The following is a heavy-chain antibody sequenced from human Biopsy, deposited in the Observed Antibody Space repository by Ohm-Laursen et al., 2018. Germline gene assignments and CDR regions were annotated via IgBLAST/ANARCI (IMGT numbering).Heavy chain of an antibody. CDR2: ISYSGTT. CDR1: GGSIGGGEYY. Sequence: TLSLTCTVSGGSIGGGEYYWNWIRQHPRKGLGWIGFISYSGTTFYNPSLESLLTISIDTSKNHFSLNLRSVTAADTAVYYCARGVPRYDGSCFPLTGYWYFDLWGRGTLVTVSS. D-gene: IGHD3-22*01. V-gene: IGHV4-31*01. CDR3: ARGVPRYDGSCFPLTGYWYFDL. J-gene: IGHJ2*01.